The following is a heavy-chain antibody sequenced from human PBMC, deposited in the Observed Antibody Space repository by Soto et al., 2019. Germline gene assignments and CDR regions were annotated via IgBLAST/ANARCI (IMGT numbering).Heavy chain of an antibody. D-gene: IGHD3-10*01. CDR1: GFTFSNAW. CDR3: TPAPNSGSYWIDYYYYGMDV. CDR2: IKSKTDGGTT. J-gene: IGHJ6*02. V-gene: IGHV3-15*07. Sequence: EVQLVESGGGLVKPGGSLRLSCAASGFTFSNAWMNWVRQAPGKGLEWVGRIKSKTDGGTTDYAAPVKGRFTISRDDSKNTLYLQMNSLETEDTAVYYCTPAPNSGSYWIDYYYYGMDVWGQGTTVTVSS.